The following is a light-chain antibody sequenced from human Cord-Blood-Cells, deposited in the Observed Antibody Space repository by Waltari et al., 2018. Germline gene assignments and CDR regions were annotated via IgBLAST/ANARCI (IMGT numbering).Light chain of an antibody. CDR2: EDS. V-gene: IGLV3-10*01. CDR3: YSTDSSGNHWV. J-gene: IGLJ3*02. Sequence: SYELPQPPSVSVSPGQTARITCSGEALPKKYAFWYQQKSGQAPVLVIYEDSKRPSGIPERFSGSSSGTMATLTISGAQVEDEADYYCYSTDSSGNHWVFGGGTKLTVL. CDR1: ALPKKY.